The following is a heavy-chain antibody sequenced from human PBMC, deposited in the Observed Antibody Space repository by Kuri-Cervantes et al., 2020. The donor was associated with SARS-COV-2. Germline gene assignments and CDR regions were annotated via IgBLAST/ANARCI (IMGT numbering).Heavy chain of an antibody. D-gene: IGHD2-8*01. V-gene: IGHV1-69*13. J-gene: IGHJ4*02. CDR1: GGTFSSYT. CDR3: ARDCSGTDCNVIVYALSD. Sequence: SVKVSCKASGGTFSSYTISWVRQAPGQGLEWMGGIIPIFGTADYAQKFQGRVTITADESTSTVYMELTSLRSDDTAMYYCARDCSGTDCNVIVYALSDWGQGTLVTVSS. CDR2: IIPIFGTA.